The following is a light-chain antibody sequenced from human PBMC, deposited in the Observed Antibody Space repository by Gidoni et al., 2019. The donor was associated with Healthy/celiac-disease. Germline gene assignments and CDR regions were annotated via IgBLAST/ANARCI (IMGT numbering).Light chain of an antibody. J-gene: IGKJ5*01. V-gene: IGKV3-15*01. CDR1: QSVSSN. CDR3: QQCSNWPPLT. CDR2: AAS. Sequence: VMTQSPATLSLSPRERATLSCRASQSVSSNLAWYQQKPGQAPRLLIYAASTRATGIPARFSGSGSGTEFTLTISSLQSEDFAVYYCQQCSNWPPLTFGGGTRLEIK.